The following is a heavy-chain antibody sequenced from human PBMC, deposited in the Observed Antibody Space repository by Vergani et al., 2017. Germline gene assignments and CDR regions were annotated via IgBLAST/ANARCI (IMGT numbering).Heavy chain of an antibody. V-gene: IGHV3-21*04. CDR2: ISSSSSYI. J-gene: IGHJ5*02. D-gene: IGHD2-2*01. Sequence: EVQVVESGGGLIKPGGSLRLSCVVSGITFKNAWINWVRQAPGKGLEWVSSISSSSSYIYYADSVKGRFTISRDNAKNSLYLQMNSLRAEDTAVYYCARDKYPIVGVPAEGDWFDPWGQGTLVTVSS. CDR3: ARDKYPIVGVPAEGDWFDP. CDR1: GITFKNAW.